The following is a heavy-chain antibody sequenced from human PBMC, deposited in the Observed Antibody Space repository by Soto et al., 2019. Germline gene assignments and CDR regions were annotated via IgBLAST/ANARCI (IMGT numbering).Heavy chain of an antibody. CDR2: ISAYNGNT. J-gene: IGHJ6*02. CDR3: ARVVATVAGPYGMDV. CDR1: GYTFTSYV. Sequence: QVQLVQSGAEVKKPGASVKVSCRASGYTFTSYVISWVRQAPGQGLEWMGWISAYNGNTNFAQKLQGRVTMTTDTSASTAYMELRSLRSEDTAVYYCARVVATVAGPYGMDVWGQGTTVTVSS. D-gene: IGHD6-19*01. V-gene: IGHV1-18*01.